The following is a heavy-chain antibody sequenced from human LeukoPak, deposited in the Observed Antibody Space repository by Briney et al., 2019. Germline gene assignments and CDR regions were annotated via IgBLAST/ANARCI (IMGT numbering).Heavy chain of an antibody. Sequence: SGTLSLTCGVTGGSITNNWWSWVRQPPGKGLEWIGEIYHSGSTNYNPSLKSRVTISVDKSKNQFSLKLSSVTAADTAVYYCARDTELAAAGRGGYFDYWGQGTLVTVSS. CDR1: GGSITNNW. V-gene: IGHV4-4*02. CDR2: IYHSGST. CDR3: ARDTELAAAGRGGYFDY. J-gene: IGHJ4*02. D-gene: IGHD6-13*01.